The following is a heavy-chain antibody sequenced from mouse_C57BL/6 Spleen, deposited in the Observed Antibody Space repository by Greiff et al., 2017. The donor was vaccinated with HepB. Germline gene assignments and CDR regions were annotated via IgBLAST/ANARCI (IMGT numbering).Heavy chain of an antibody. CDR1: GYTFTDYY. V-gene: IGHV1-26*01. D-gene: IGHD1-3*01. Sequence: EVQLQQSGPELAKPGASVKISCKASGYTFTDYYMNWVKQSHGKSLEWIGDINPNNGGTSYNQKFKGKATLTVDKSSSTAYMELRSLTSEDSAVYYCARKVYWGQGTTLTVSS. CDR2: INPNNGGT. CDR3: ARKVY. J-gene: IGHJ2*01.